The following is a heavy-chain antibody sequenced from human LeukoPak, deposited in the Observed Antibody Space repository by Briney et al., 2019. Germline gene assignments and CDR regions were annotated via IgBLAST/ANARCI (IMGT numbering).Heavy chain of an antibody. D-gene: IGHD5-18*01. CDR3: ARDLYTDTAMDPFDY. CDR1: GYTFTSYA. V-gene: IGHV7-4-1*02. Sequence: GASVKVSCKASGYTFTSYAMNWVRQAPGQGLEWMGWINTNTGNPTYAQGFTGRFVFSLDTSVSTAYLQISSLKAEDTAVYYCARDLYTDTAMDPFDYWGQGTLVTVSS. J-gene: IGHJ4*02. CDR2: INTNTGNP.